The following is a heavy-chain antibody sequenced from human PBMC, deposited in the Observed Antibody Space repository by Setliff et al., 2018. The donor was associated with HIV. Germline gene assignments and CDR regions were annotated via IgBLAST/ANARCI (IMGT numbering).Heavy chain of an antibody. J-gene: IGHJ6*02. CDR1: GGTFSASG. CDR2: IIPAFGTA. D-gene: IGHD6-19*01. Sequence: SVKVSCKASGGTFSASGFSWVRQAPGQGLEWMGGIIPAFGTADYAQKFQGRVTITADASTSTAYMELISLRSEDTAVYYCARGEGSGWDTVEENYYNLDVWGPGTTVAV. CDR3: ARGEGSGWDTVEENYYNLDV. V-gene: IGHV1-69*13.